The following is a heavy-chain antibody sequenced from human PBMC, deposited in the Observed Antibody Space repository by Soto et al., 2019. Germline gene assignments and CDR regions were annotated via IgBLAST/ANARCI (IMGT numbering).Heavy chain of an antibody. CDR2: IYQSGST. CDR1: GGSISGGGDY. V-gene: IGHV4-30-2*01. J-gene: IGHJ5*02. Sequence: PSETQSLTYTVSGGSISGGGDYWSWIRQHPGKGLEWIGYIYQSGSTYYNPSLRSRVTISVDRSKNQFSLKLSSVTAADTAVYYCARVDYGDGKWFDPWGQGTLVTVST. CDR3: ARVDYGDGKWFDP. D-gene: IGHD4-17*01.